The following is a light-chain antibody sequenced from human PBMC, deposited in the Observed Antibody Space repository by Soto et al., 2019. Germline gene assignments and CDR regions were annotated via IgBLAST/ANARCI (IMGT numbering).Light chain of an antibody. V-gene: IGLV2-14*01. Sequence: QSALTQPASLSGSPGQSITISCTGTSSDVGGYNYVSWYQQHPGKAPKLMIYDVSNRPSGVSNRFSGSKSGSTASLTISGLHAEDEADYYCSSYTSSSTPYVFGTGTKVTV. CDR1: SSDVGGYNY. CDR3: SSYTSSSTPYV. CDR2: DVS. J-gene: IGLJ1*01.